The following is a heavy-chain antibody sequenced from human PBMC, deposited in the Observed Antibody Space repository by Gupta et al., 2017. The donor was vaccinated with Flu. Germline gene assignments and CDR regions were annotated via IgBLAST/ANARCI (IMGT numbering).Heavy chain of an antibody. CDR2: IRGSGGTT. CDR3: VKGDRNSGWAY. Sequence: WVRQAPGKGLEWVSAIRGSGGTTHYADSVKGRFTISRDNSKNTLYLQMNSLRAEDTAVYYCVKGDRNSGWAYWGQGTLVTVSS. V-gene: IGHV3-23*01. J-gene: IGHJ4*02. D-gene: IGHD5-12*01.